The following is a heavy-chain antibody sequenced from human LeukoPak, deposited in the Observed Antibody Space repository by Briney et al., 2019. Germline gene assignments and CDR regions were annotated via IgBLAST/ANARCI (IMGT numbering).Heavy chain of an antibody. D-gene: IGHD2-2*01. CDR3: ARGYCSSPSCSLMVVAATEGWFDP. V-gene: IGHV5-10-1*01. CDR2: IDPSDSYT. J-gene: IGHJ5*02. CDR1: GYSFTSYW. Sequence: GESLKISCKGSGYSFTSYWISWVRQMPGKGLEWMGRIDPSDSYTNYSPSFQGHVTISADKSISTAYLQWSSLKASDTAMYYCARGYCSSPSCSLMVVAATEGWFDPWGQGTLVTVSS.